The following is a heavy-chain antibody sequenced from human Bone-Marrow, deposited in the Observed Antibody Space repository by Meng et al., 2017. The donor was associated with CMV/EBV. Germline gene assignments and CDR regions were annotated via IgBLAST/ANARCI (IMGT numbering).Heavy chain of an antibody. V-gene: IGHV5-51*01. D-gene: IGHD6-19*01. J-gene: IGHJ4*02. CDR2: IYPGDSDT. CDR3: ARHDLLDSSDQFDY. Sequence: GSGYSFTSYWIGWGRQMPGKGLEWMGIIYPGDSDTRYSPSFQGQVTISADKSISTAYLQWSSLKASDTAMYYCARHDLLDSSDQFDYWGQGTLVTVSS. CDR1: GYSFTSYW.